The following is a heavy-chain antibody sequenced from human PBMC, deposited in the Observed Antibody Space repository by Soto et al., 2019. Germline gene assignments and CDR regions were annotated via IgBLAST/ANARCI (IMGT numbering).Heavy chain of an antibody. Sequence: QVQLVESGGGVVQPGTSLRFSCAASGFTFSTYGMHWVRQAPGKGLDWVALIWYDGSRTHYAESVKGRFTISRDNSRNTLVLQMNSLRVEDTAVYYCAREQIGVAGSTSDYWGQGTLVTVSS. D-gene: IGHD6-19*01. CDR1: GFTFSTYG. J-gene: IGHJ4*02. V-gene: IGHV3-33*01. CDR3: AREQIGVAGSTSDY. CDR2: IWYDGSRT.